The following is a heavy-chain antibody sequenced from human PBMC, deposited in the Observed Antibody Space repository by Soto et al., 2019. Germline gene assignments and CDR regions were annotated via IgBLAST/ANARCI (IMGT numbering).Heavy chain of an antibody. CDR3: ARRKLLLHCGSTSCYYNWFDP. CDR1: GGSFSGYY. D-gene: IGHD2-2*01. CDR2: INHSGST. J-gene: IGHJ5*02. V-gene: IGHV4-34*01. Sequence: SETLSLTCAVYGGSFSGYYWSWIRQPPGKGLEWIGEINHSGSTNYNPSLKSRVTISVDTSKNQFSLKLSSVTAADTAVYYCARRKLLLHCGSTSCYYNWFDPWGQGTLVTVSS.